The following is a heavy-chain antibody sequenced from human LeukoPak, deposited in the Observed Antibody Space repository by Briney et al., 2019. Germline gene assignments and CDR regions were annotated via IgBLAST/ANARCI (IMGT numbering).Heavy chain of an antibody. J-gene: IGHJ4*02. Sequence: PSQTLSLTCTVSGDSISSGDYYWSWLRQPPGKGLEWIGYIYYSGSTYYNPSLKSRVTISVDTSKNQFSLKLSSVTAADTAVYYCAGELWFGERFDYWGQGTLVTVSS. D-gene: IGHD3-10*01. CDR2: IYYSGST. V-gene: IGHV4-30-4*08. CDR1: GDSISSGDYY. CDR3: AGELWFGERFDY.